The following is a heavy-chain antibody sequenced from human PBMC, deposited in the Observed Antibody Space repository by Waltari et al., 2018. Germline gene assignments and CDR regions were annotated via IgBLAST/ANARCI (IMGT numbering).Heavy chain of an antibody. Sequence: EVQLVQSGAEVKKPGATVKISCKVSGYTFTDYYMHWVQQAPGKGLEWMGLVDPEEGETIYAEKFQGRVTITADTSTDTAYMELSSLRSEDTAVYYCAQSEKTYYYDSSGYKGLGWWGQGTLVTVSS. CDR3: AQSEKTYYYDSSGYKGLGW. CDR1: GYTFTDYY. V-gene: IGHV1-69-2*01. D-gene: IGHD3-22*01. J-gene: IGHJ4*02. CDR2: VDPEEGET.